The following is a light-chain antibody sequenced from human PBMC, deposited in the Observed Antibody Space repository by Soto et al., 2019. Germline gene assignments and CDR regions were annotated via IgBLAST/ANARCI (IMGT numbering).Light chain of an antibody. Sequence: QSALTQPASVSGSPGQSITISCTGTSSDVGGYNYVSWYQQHPGKAPKLMIYDVSNRPSGVSNRFSGSKSGNTASLTISGLQAEYEADYYCSSYTSSSTLLKYVFGTGTKVTVL. CDR2: DVS. CDR1: SSDVGGYNY. CDR3: SSYTSSSTLLKYV. J-gene: IGLJ1*01. V-gene: IGLV2-14*01.